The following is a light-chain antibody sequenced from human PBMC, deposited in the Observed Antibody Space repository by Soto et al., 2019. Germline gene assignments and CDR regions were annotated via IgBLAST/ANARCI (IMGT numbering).Light chain of an antibody. CDR3: KMYNTYRHST. Sequence: IQMPQSHSILSASVGDSVTITCRASESVFTWLDWYQQKPGDGPTRLIFDASSLESGVPSRFRGSGSGTEITLTISSQQPEDFASYYGKMYNTYRHSTFDKGTKVEIK. CDR1: ESVFTW. V-gene: IGKV1-5*01. J-gene: IGKJ1*01. CDR2: DAS.